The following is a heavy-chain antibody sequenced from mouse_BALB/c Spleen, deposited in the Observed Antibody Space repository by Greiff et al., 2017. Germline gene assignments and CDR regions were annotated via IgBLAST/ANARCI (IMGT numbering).Heavy chain of an antibody. D-gene: IGHD2-14*01. CDR3: AREDYRYSYYAMDY. CDR1: GYSITSGYY. V-gene: IGHV3-6*02. CDR2: ISYDGSN. Sequence: EVQLKESGPGLVKPSQSLSLTCSVTGYSITSGYYWNWIRQFPGNKLEWMGYISYDGSNNYNPSLKNRISITRDTSKNQFFLKLNSVTTEDTATYYCAREDYRYSYYAMDYWGQGTSVTVSS. J-gene: IGHJ4*01.